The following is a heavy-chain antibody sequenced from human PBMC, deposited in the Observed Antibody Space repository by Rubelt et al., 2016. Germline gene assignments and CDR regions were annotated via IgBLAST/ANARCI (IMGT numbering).Heavy chain of an antibody. CDR1: GGSISSHY. CDR3: ARGDSSGYYYFDY. Sequence: QVQLQESGPGLVKPSETLSLTCIVSGGSISSHYWSWIRQPPGKGLEWIGYIYYSGSTNYNPSLTSRVTISVGTSKNQFSLKLSSVTPADTAMYYCARGDSSGYYYFDYWGPGTLVTVSS. J-gene: IGHJ4*02. CDR2: IYYSGST. D-gene: IGHD3-22*01. V-gene: IGHV4-59*11.